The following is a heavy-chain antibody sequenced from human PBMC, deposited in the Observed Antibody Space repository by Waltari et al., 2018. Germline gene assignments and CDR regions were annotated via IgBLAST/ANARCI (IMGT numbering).Heavy chain of an antibody. CDR3: ARDRPRKTYYDFWRGGMDV. J-gene: IGHJ6*02. D-gene: IGHD3-3*01. CDR2: IWYDGSNK. CDR1: GCTFSSYG. V-gene: IGHV3-33*01. Sequence: QVQLVESGGGVVQPGRSLRVSCAASGCTFSSYGMQGCRQAPGKGMEWVAVIWYDGSNKYYADSVKGRFTISRDNSKNTLYLQMNSLRAEDTAVYYCARDRPRKTYYDFWRGGMDVWGQGTTVTVSS.